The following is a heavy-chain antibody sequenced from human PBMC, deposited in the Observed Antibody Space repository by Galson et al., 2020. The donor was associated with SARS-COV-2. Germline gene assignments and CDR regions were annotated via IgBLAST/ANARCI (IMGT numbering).Heavy chain of an antibody. CDR1: GGSISSSNW. Sequence: SETLSLTCAVSGGSISSSNWWSWVRQPPGKGLEWIGEIYHSGSTNYNPSLKSRVTISVDTSKNQFSLKLSSVTAADTAVYYCARVGAYGDYKRDWGQGTLVTVSS. D-gene: IGHD4-17*01. J-gene: IGHJ4*02. CDR2: IYHSGST. V-gene: IGHV4-4*02. CDR3: ARVGAYGDYKRD.